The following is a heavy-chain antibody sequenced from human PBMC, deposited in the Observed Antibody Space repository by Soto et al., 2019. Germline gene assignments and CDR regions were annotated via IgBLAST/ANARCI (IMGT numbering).Heavy chain of an antibody. D-gene: IGHD3-22*01. CDR3: ARAGRSGYYLDY. V-gene: IGHV1-18*01. CDR1: GYTFTSYG. Sequence: QVQLVQSGAEVKKPGASVKVSCKASGYTFTSYGISWVRQAPGQGLEWMGWISAYNGNTNYAQNLQGRVAMTTDSPTSTDYMELRSLRSDDTAVYYCARAGRSGYYLDYWGQGTLVTVSS. J-gene: IGHJ4*02. CDR2: ISAYNGNT.